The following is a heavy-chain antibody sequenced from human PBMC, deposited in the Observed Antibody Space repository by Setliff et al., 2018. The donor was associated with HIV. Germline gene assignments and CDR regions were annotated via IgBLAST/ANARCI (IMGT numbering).Heavy chain of an antibody. D-gene: IGHD3-22*01. Sequence: ASVKVSCKASGYIFTTHIHWVRQAPGQGIEWMGISNPSGRSTSYAQKFRGRVTLTRDKSTTTVYMELSSLRSDDTAVYYCARGGRIDESRGYYHPLAYWGQGTLVTVS. CDR2: SNPSGRST. V-gene: IGHV1-46*01. CDR1: GYIFTTH. J-gene: IGHJ4*02. CDR3: ARGGRIDESRGYYHPLAY.